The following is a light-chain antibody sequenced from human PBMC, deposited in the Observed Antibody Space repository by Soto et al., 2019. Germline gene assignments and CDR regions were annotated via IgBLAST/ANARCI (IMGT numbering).Light chain of an antibody. CDR2: ATS. CDR1: QVISKY. V-gene: IGKV1-16*01. CDR3: QQYDSYPRT. J-gene: IGKJ2*01. Sequence: DIQMTQSPSSLSASVGDRVTITCRASQVISKYIGWFQQKPGKAPKSLIYATSRLHSGVPARFSGSGSGTDFTLTISSLQPEDFATYYCQQYDSYPRTFGQGTKLE.